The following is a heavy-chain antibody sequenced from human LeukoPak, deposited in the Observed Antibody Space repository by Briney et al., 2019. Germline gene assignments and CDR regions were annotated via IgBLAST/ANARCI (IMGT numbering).Heavy chain of an antibody. V-gene: IGHV4-39*07. Sequence: PSETLSLTCTVSGGSISSSSYYWGWIRQPPGKGLEWIGSIYYSGSTYYNPSLKSRVTISVDTSKNQFSLKLNSVTAADTALYYCARGGTCTNGICRWFDPWGQGTLVTVSS. CDR3: ARGGTCTNGICRWFDP. D-gene: IGHD2-8*01. J-gene: IGHJ5*02. CDR2: IYYSGST. CDR1: GGSISSSSYY.